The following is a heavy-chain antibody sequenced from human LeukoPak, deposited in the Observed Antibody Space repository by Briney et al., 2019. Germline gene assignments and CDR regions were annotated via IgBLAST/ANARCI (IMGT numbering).Heavy chain of an antibody. CDR2: IYPGDSDT. CDR3: ARAFWSGYYYYGMDV. Sequence: GESLKITCKGPGYSFTSYWIGWVRQMPGKGLEWMGIIYPGDSDTRYSPSFQGQVTISADKSISTAYLQWSSLKASDTAMYYCARAFWSGYYYYGMDVWGQGTTVTVSS. D-gene: IGHD3-3*01. CDR1: GYSFTSYW. J-gene: IGHJ6*02. V-gene: IGHV5-51*01.